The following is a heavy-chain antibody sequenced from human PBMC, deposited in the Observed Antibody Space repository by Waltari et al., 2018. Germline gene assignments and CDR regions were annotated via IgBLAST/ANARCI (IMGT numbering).Heavy chain of an antibody. J-gene: IGHJ4*02. Sequence: QLVESGGGLVRPGGSLRLSCVASGFTFGDYYMTWIRQAPGKVLEWISFISDRGTTIYYADSVKCRFTISRDNAKSSVFLQMNSLRADDTAVYYCARDRYYASSGFYRSCFDSWGQGTLVTVSS. V-gene: IGHV3-11*01. D-gene: IGHD3-22*01. CDR3: ARDRYYASSGFYRSCFDS. CDR1: GFTFGDYY. CDR2: ISDRGTTI.